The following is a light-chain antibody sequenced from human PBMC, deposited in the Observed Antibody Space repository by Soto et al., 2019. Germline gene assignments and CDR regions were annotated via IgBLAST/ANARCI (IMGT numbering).Light chain of an antibody. CDR2: GAS. CDR1: QSVSSNY. V-gene: IGKV3-20*01. J-gene: IGKJ4*01. CDR3: QQYASSPALT. Sequence: EIVLTPSRGTLSFAPVKRPKLSFIARQSVSSNYLAWYQHRPGQAPRLLIYGASSRATGIPDRFSGSVSGTDFTLTINRLEPEDFAVYYCQQYASSPALTFGGGTKVDIK.